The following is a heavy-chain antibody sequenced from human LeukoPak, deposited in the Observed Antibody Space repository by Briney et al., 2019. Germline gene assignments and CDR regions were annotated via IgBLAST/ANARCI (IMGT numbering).Heavy chain of an antibody. D-gene: IGHD3-22*01. CDR2: IIPIFGTA. J-gene: IGHJ4*02. Sequence: SVKVSCKASGGTFSSYAISWVRQAPGQGLEWMGGIIPIFGTANYAQKFQGRVTITADEPTSTAYMELSSLRSEDTAVYYCAILVGGYYDSSGYYRIDYWGQGTLVTVSS. CDR3: AILVGGYYDSSGYYRIDY. CDR1: GGTFSSYA. V-gene: IGHV1-69*01.